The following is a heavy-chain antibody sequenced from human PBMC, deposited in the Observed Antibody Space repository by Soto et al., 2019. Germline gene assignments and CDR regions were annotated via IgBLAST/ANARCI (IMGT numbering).Heavy chain of an antibody. CDR1: GGSISSGGYY. D-gene: IGHD3-22*01. CDR2: IYYSGST. J-gene: IGHJ3*02. Sequence: QVQLQESGPGLVKPSQTLSLTCTVSGGSISSGGYYWSWIRQHPGKGLEWIGYIYYSGSTYYNPSLKSRVTISVDTSKNQFSLKLSSVTAADTAVYYCARYHRGRHRYYDSSGYNFRYAFDIWGQGTMVTVSS. V-gene: IGHV4-31*03. CDR3: ARYHRGRHRYYDSSGYNFRYAFDI.